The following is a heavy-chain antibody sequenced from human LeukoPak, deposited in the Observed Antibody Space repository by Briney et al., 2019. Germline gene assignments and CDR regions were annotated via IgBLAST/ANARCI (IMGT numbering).Heavy chain of an antibody. CDR3: ARGPKTYSSSWSY. V-gene: IGHV6-1*01. CDR1: GDSVSSNSAA. D-gene: IGHD6-13*01. J-gene: IGHJ4*02. CDR2: TYYRSKWYN. Sequence: SQTLSLTCAISGDSVSSNSAAWNWIRQSPSRGLEWLGRTYYRSKWYNDYAVSVKSRITINPDTSKNQFSLQLSSVTAADTAVYYCARGPKTYSSSWSYWGQGTLVTVSS.